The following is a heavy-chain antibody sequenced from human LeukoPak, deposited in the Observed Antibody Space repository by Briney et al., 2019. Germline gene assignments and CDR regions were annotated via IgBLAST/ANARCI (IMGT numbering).Heavy chain of an antibody. CDR1: GGSIRSGGYY. D-gene: IGHD6-13*01. J-gene: IGHJ4*02. CDR3: ARGQQDY. Sequence: PSETLSLTCTVSGGSIRSGGYYWNWIRQPPGKGLEWIGETNHSGSTNYNPSLKSRVTISVDTSKNQFSLKLSSVTAADTAVYYCARGQQDYWGQGTLVTVSS. V-gene: IGHV4-34*01. CDR2: TNHSGST.